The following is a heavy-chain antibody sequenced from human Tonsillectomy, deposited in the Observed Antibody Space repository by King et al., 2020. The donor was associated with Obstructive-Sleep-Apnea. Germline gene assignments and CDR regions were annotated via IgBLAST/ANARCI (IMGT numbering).Heavy chain of an antibody. CDR2: ISSGGSTI. J-gene: IGHJ4*01. CDR3: TRAPGSSYGAFDF. CDR1: GFIFSDYY. Sequence: VQLVESGGGLVKPGGSLRLSCAASGFIFSDYYMSWIRQAPGKGLEWISYISSGGSTIYYADYVKGRFTTSRDNAKNSLYLQMNSLRAEDAAVYYCTRAPGSSYGAFDFWGSGTPVTVSS. D-gene: IGHD5-18*01. V-gene: IGHV3-11*01.